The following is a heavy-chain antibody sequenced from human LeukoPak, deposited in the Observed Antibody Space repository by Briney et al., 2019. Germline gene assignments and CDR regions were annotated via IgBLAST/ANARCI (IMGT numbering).Heavy chain of an antibody. D-gene: IGHD6-13*01. J-gene: IGHJ6*02. CDR3: ARDSSSWLGRQYYYYGMDV. V-gene: IGHV1-18*01. CDR1: GYTFTSYG. CDR2: ISAYNGNT. Sequence: ASVKVSCKASGYTFTSYGISWVRQAPGQGLEWMGWISAYNGNTNYAQKLQGRVTMTTDTSTSTAYMELGSLRSDDTAVYYCARDSSSWLGRQYYYYGMDVWGQGTTVTVSS.